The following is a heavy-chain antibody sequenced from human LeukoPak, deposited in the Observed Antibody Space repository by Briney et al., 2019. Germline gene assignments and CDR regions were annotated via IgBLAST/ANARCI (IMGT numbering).Heavy chain of an antibody. CDR3: ARGLRTPYIVVVVAAPFDP. D-gene: IGHD2-15*01. V-gene: IGHV4-34*01. J-gene: IGHJ5*02. Sequence: SETLSLTRAVYGGSFSGYYWSWIRQPPGKGLEWIGEINHSGSTNYNPSLKSRVTISVDTSKNQFSLKLSSVTAADTAVYYCARGLRTPYIVVVVAAPFDPWGQGTLVTVSS. CDR2: INHSGST. CDR1: GGSFSGYY.